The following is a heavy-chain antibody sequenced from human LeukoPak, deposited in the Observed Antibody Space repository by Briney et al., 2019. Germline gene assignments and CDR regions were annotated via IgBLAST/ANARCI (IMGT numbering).Heavy chain of an antibody. Sequence: PSETLSLTCTVSGGSISGYYWSWVRQPPGKGLEWIGYIYYTGSTNSNPSLKGRVTMSVDTSKNHFSLNLSSVTAADTAVYYCARYHCSTTTCYNFDYWGRGTLVTVSS. J-gene: IGHJ4*02. D-gene: IGHD2-2*02. CDR3: ARYHCSTTTCYNFDY. CDR1: GGSISGYY. CDR2: IYYTGST. V-gene: IGHV4-59*01.